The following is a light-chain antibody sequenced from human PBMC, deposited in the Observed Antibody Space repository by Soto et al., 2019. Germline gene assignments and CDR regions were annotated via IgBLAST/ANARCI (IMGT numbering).Light chain of an antibody. CDR3: HQYNNWPPWT. V-gene: IGKV3-15*01. CDR2: GAS. Sequence: EIVMTQSPATLSVSPGERATLSCRASQSVSSNLAWYQQKPGQAPRLLIYGASTRATGIPARFSGSGSGTDVTLTISSLQSEDFSVYYCHQYNNWPPWTFGQGTKVEIK. CDR1: QSVSSN. J-gene: IGKJ1*01.